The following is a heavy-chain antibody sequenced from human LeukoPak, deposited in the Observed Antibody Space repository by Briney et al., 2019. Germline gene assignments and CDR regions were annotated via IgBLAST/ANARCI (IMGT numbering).Heavy chain of an antibody. CDR1: GGSISSSSYY. D-gene: IGHD2-2*01. J-gene: IGHJ4*02. Sequence: SETLSLTCTVSGGSISSSSYYWGWIRQPPGKGLEWIGSIYYSGSTYYNPSLKSRVTISVDTSKNQLSLKLSSVTAADTAVYYCARGYCSSTSCPLELDYWGQGTLVTVSS. V-gene: IGHV4-39*01. CDR2: IYYSGST. CDR3: ARGYCSSTSCPLELDY.